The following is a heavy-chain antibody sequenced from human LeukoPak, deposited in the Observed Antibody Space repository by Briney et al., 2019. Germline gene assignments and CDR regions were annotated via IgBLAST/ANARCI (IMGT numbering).Heavy chain of an antibody. Sequence: PGGSLRLSCAASGFTVSNHYMSWVRQAQGKGLEWVSIIYSRGATSYVDSVKGRFTISRDNSENTVHLQMNSLRADDTAVYYCATGELVRSGSPYWGQGTLVTVSS. J-gene: IGHJ4*02. V-gene: IGHV3-66*01. CDR1: GFTVSNHY. D-gene: IGHD3-10*01. CDR3: ATGELVRSGSPY. CDR2: IYSRGAT.